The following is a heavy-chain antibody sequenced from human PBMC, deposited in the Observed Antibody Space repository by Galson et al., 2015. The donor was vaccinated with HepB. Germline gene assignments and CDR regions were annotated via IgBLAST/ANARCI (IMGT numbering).Heavy chain of an antibody. D-gene: IGHD6-6*01. CDR3: ARGVPRAARQYYFYYKDG. J-gene: IGHJ6*03. CDR1: GGTFSNFA. CDR2: IIPILGIT. V-gene: IGHV1-69*10. Sequence: SVKVSCKASGGTFSNFAVTWVRQAPGQGLDWMGGIIPILGITTYAHNFQGRVTISADTSTGTVSMELTSLKSEDTAVYFCARGVPRAARQYYFYYKDGWGKGTTVTVSS.